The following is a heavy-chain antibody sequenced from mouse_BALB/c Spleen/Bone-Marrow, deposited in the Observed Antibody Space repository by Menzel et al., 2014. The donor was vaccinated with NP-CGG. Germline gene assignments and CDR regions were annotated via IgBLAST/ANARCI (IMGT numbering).Heavy chain of an antibody. J-gene: IGHJ3*01. Sequence: EVKLVESGAELVKPGASVKLSCTASGFNIKDTYMHWVEQRPEQGLEWIGRIDPANGNTKYDPKFQGKATITADTSSNTAYLQLSSLTSEDTAVYYCAGYDYYQAWFAYWGQGTLVTVSA. CDR3: AGYDYYQAWFAY. CDR2: IDPANGNT. D-gene: IGHD2-4*01. V-gene: IGHV14-3*02. CDR1: GFNIKDTY.